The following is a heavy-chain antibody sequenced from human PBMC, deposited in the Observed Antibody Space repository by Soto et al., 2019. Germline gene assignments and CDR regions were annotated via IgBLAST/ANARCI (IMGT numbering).Heavy chain of an antibody. Sequence: QVQLVQSGAEVKKPGASVKVSCKASGYTFTGYYMHWVRQAPGQGLEWMGWINPNSGGTKSAQKFQGRVTMTRDTSISTAYKELSRLRSDDTAVYYCARRKGDYYDSSGYHYYFDYWGQGTLVTVSS. CDR2: INPNSGGT. D-gene: IGHD3-22*01. V-gene: IGHV1-2*02. CDR1: GYTFTGYY. J-gene: IGHJ4*02. CDR3: ARRKGDYYDSSGYHYYFDY.